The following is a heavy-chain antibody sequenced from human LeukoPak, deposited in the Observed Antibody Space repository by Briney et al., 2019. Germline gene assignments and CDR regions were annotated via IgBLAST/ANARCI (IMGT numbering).Heavy chain of an antibody. V-gene: IGHV3-21*01. CDR3: ARGVGNYRYYFDY. Sequence: GGSLRLSCAASGLTVSSNYMSWIRQAPGKGLEWDSSISSSGTYIFYADLVEGRFTISRDNAKNSLYLQMNSLRAEDTAVYYCARGVGNYRYYFDYWGQGTLVTVSS. CDR1: GLTVSSNY. CDR2: ISSSGTYI. D-gene: IGHD3-22*01. J-gene: IGHJ4*02.